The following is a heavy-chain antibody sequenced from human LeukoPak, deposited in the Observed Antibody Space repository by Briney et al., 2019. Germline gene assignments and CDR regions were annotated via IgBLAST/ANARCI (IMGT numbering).Heavy chain of an antibody. J-gene: IGHJ4*02. D-gene: IGHD1-1*01. CDR3: ARMGLTGPNDFDY. V-gene: IGHV4-59*01. Sequence: PSETLSHTCTVSGGSISSYYWSWIRQPPGKGLEWIGYIYYSGSTNYNPSLKSRVTISVDTSKNQFSLKLSSVTAADTAVYYCARMGLTGPNDFDYWGQGTLITVSS. CDR1: GGSISSYY. CDR2: IYYSGST.